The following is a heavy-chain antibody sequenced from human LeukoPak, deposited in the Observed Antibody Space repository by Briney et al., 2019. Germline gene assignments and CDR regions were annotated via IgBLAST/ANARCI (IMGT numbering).Heavy chain of an antibody. D-gene: IGHD5-24*01. CDR2: ISGSAGST. J-gene: IGHJ4*02. CDR1: GFTFRSYV. Sequence: QPGGSLRFSCATSGFTFRSYVMSWVRQAPGKGLEWVSTISGSAGSTYYADSVKGRFTISRDNSKNTLYLQMNSLRAEDTAVYYCAKDCLARLHPTNSDYWGQGTLVTVSS. CDR3: AKDCLARLHPTNSDY. V-gene: IGHV3-23*01.